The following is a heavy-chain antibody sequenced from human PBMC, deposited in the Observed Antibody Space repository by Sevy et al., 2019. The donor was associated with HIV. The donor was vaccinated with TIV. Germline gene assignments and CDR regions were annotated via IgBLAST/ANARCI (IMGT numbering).Heavy chain of an antibody. D-gene: IGHD6-19*01. V-gene: IGHV3-9*01. CDR3: AKDIGATGIAVVAN. CDR2: LNWDSGSV. CDR1: GFTFDDFA. Sequence: LSLTCAASGFTFDDFAMHWVRQVPGKGLEWVSGLNWDSGSVAYADSVKGRFTISRDNAKNALFLQMNSLRAEDTALYYCAKDIGATGIAVVANWGQGIQVTVSS. J-gene: IGHJ4*02.